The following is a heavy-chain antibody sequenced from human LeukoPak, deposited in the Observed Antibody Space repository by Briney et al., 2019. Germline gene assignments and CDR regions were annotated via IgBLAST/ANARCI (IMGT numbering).Heavy chain of an antibody. D-gene: IGHD1-26*01. Sequence: SVKVSCKASGGTFSSYAISWVRQAPGQGLEWMGGIIPIFGTANYAQKFQGRVTITADESTSTAYMELSSLRSEDTAVYYCARTTWERVGEDDYWGQGTLVTVSS. CDR1: GGTFSSYA. CDR2: IIPIFGTA. CDR3: ARTTWERVGEDDY. J-gene: IGHJ4*02. V-gene: IGHV1-69*13.